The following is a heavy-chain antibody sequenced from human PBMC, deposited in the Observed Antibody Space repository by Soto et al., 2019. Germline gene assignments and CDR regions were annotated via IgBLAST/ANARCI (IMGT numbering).Heavy chain of an antibody. CDR3: ARGRGEIQGR. CDR1: GGSFSDNY. Sequence: QVQVRQWGAGLLKPSETLSLTCAGYGGSFSDNYWSWIRQPSGKGLEWLGEIDKSGITNHNPSLKSRVTMLADTSKKQFSLRLSSVTAADTAVYYCARGRGEIQGRWGQGTLVTVSS. CDR2: IDKSGIT. V-gene: IGHV4-34*01. D-gene: IGHD3-16*01. J-gene: IGHJ4*02.